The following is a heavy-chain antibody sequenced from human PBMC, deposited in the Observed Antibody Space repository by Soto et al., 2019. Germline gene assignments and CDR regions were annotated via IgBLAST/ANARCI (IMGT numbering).Heavy chain of an antibody. CDR2: VHSDGSAT. V-gene: IGHV3-74*03. Sequence: PGGSLRLSCATSGFTFRSYTMNWVRQAPGKGLVWVSRVHSDGSATTYADSVKGRFTISRDNTKNTVYLQMNSLGAEDTAVYFCARGGAGNFDSWGRGTLVTVSS. CDR3: ARGGAGNFDS. J-gene: IGHJ4*02. CDR1: GFTFRSYT. D-gene: IGHD6-25*01.